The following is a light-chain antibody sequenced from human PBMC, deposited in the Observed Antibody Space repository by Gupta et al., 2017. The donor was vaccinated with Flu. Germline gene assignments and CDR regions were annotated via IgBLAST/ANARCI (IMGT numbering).Light chain of an antibody. V-gene: IGKV2-28*01. CDR1: HSILHKNGYND. J-gene: IGKJ1*01. CDR3: MQTISSPPT. CDR2: LGS. Sequence: APTGEPSSIACTSSHSILHKNGYNDLKWYLQRPGQSPQLLISLGSSRASGVPDRFSGSGSGSHFTLAITSVEAEDVGLYFCMQTISSPPTFGPGTKVEIK.